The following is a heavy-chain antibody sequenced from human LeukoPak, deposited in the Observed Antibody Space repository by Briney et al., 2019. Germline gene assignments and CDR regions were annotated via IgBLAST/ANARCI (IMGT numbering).Heavy chain of an antibody. CDR2: IRGTSSII. CDR3: ARDLNYGNSNPYYFDY. Sequence: GGSLRLSCAASGFTFRIYEMSWVRQAPGKGLEWVSYIRGTSSIIHYADSVKGRFTISRDNAKNSLYLQMNSLRAEDTAVYYCARDLNYGNSNPYYFDYWGPGTLVTVSS. J-gene: IGHJ4*02. D-gene: IGHD4-23*01. V-gene: IGHV3-48*03. CDR1: GFTFRIYE.